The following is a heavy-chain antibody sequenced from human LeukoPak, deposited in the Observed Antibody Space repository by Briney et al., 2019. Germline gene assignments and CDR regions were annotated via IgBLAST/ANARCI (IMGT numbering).Heavy chain of an antibody. CDR2: VNWNGANS. CDR1: GFTFGDYG. CDR3: ARGLQYYDFWSGYYTTDYYYMDV. V-gene: IGHV3-20*04. Sequence: PGGSLRLSCATSGFTFGDYGMSWVRQAPGKGLEWVSGVNWNGANSGYADSVKGRFTISRDNAKNSLYLQMNSLRAEDTALYYCARGLQYYDFWSGYYTTDYYYMDVWGKGTTVTVSS. D-gene: IGHD3-3*01. J-gene: IGHJ6*03.